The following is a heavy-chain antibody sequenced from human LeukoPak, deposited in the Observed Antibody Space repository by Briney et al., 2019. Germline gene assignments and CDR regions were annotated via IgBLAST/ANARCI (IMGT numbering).Heavy chain of an antibody. CDR2: ISGSGGRT. CDR3: AKAVSGTYSRFDY. V-gene: IGHV3-23*01. Sequence: GRSLRLSCAASGFTFSTYAMSWVRRAPGKGLEWVSTISGSGGRTFHADSVKGRFTISRDNSKNTLDLQMNSLRADDTAVYYCAKAVSGTYSRFDYWGQGTLVTVSS. D-gene: IGHD1-26*01. CDR1: GFTFSTYA. J-gene: IGHJ4*02.